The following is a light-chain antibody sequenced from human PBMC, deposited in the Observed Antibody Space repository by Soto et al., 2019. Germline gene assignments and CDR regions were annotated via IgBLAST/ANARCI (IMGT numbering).Light chain of an antibody. CDR3: CSHAGDNTYV. CDR2: DVT. V-gene: IGLV2-11*01. CDR1: SSDVGTYNY. Sequence: QSALTQPRSVSGSPGQSVTISCSGTSSDVGTYNYVSWYQQHPNKAPKLVIYDVTKRPSGVPDRFSGSKSGNTASLTVSGLQAEDEADYFCCSHAGDNTYVFGTGTKVTVL. J-gene: IGLJ1*01.